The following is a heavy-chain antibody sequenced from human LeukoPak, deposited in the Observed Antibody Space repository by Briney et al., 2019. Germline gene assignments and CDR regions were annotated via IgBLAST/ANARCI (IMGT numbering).Heavy chain of an antibody. Sequence: ASVKVSCKASGYAFTSYYMHWVRQAPGQGLEWMRVINPSSGSTTYAQKFQGRVTMTRDTSTSTVYMELSGLTSEDTAMYYCASHYNWFDPWGQGTLVTVSS. J-gene: IGHJ5*02. CDR2: INPSSGST. V-gene: IGHV1-46*01. CDR1: GYAFTSYY. CDR3: ASHYNWFDP.